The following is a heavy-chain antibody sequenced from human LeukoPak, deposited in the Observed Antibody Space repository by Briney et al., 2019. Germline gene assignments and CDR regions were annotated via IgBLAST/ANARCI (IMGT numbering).Heavy chain of an antibody. CDR1: GGSISSGDYY. Sequence: PSQTLSLTCTVSGGSISSGDYYWSWIRQHPGKGLEWIGYIYYSGNTYYNPSLKSRVTISVDTSKNQFSLKLSSVTDADTAVYYCATRGYSSTWHSQNWGQGTLVTVSS. D-gene: IGHD6-13*01. CDR2: IYYSGNT. J-gene: IGHJ4*02. CDR3: ATRGYSSTWHSQN. V-gene: IGHV4-31*03.